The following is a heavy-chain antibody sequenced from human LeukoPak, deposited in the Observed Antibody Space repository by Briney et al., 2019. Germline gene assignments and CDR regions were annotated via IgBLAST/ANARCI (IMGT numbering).Heavy chain of an antibody. CDR3: ARDFPGIAVAGTPRP. J-gene: IGHJ4*02. V-gene: IGHV1-69*04. D-gene: IGHD6-19*01. CDR2: IIPILGIA. Sequence: SVKVSCRASGGTFSSYAISWVRQAPGQGLEWMGRIIPILGIANYAQKFQGRVTITADKSTSTAYMELSSLRSEDTAVYYCARDFPGIAVAGTPRPWGQGTLVTVSS. CDR1: GGTFSSYA.